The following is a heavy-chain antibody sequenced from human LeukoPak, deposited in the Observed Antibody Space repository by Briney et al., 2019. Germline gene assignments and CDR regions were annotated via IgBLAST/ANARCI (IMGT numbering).Heavy chain of an antibody. V-gene: IGHV3-23*01. CDR1: GFTFSSYA. CDR3: ARNPPERPIDY. D-gene: IGHD1-1*01. J-gene: IGHJ4*02. Sequence: GGSLRLSCAASGFTFSSYAMSWVRQAPGKGLEWVSVIGPGYDTHYADSVKGRFSISRDNSKSTLYLQMNSLRAEDTALYYCARNPPERPIDYWGQGTLVTVSS. CDR2: IGPGYDT.